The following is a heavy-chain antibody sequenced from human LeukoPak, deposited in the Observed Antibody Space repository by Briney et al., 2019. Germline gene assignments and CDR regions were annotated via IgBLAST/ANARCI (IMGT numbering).Heavy chain of an antibody. Sequence: PGGSLRLSCAASGFTFSSYGMQWVRQAPGKGLEWVAVISSGGNNKYYADSVKGRFTISRDNSKNTLYLQMNSLRAEDTAVYYCAKDGAAAGTFDYWGQGTLVTVSS. CDR3: AKDGAAAGTFDY. CDR1: GFTFSSYG. V-gene: IGHV3-30*18. CDR2: ISSGGNNK. D-gene: IGHD6-13*01. J-gene: IGHJ4*02.